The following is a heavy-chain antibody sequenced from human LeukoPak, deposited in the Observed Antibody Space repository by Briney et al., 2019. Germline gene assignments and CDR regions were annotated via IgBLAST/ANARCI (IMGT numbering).Heavy chain of an antibody. D-gene: IGHD6-19*01. J-gene: IGHJ4*02. CDR2: IRYDGSNK. CDR3: AKDISSRDSSGDDY. Sequence: PGRSLRLSCAASGFTFSSYGMHWVRQAPGKGLEWVAFIRYDGSNKYYADSVKGRFTISRDNSKNTLYLQMNSLRAEDTAVYYCAKDISSRDSSGDDYWGQGTLVTVSS. V-gene: IGHV3-30*02. CDR1: GFTFSSYG.